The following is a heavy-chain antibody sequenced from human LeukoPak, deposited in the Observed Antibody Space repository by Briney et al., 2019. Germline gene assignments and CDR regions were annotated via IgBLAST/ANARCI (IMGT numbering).Heavy chain of an antibody. J-gene: IGHJ3*02. Sequence: SETLSLTCAVYGGSFSGYYWSWIRQPPGKGLEWIGEINHSGSTNYNPSLKSRVTISVHTSKTQFSLKLSSVTAADTAVYYCARVREYSSGWYAFGAFDIWGQGTMVTVSS. D-gene: IGHD6-19*01. CDR2: INHSGST. CDR3: ARVREYSSGWYAFGAFDI. CDR1: GGSFSGYY. V-gene: IGHV4-34*01.